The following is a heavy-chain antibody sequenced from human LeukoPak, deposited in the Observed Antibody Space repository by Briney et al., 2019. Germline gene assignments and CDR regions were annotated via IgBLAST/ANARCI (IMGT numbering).Heavy chain of an antibody. Sequence: GGSLRLSCAASGFTFSSYGMHWVRQAPGKGLEWVAFIRYDGSNKYYADSVKGRFTISRDNSKNTLYLQMNSLRAEDTAVYYCAKGKTIVVVSAVPFDYWGQGTLVTVSS. V-gene: IGHV3-30*02. CDR1: GFTFSSYG. CDR3: AKGKTIVVVSAVPFDY. J-gene: IGHJ4*02. CDR2: IRYDGSNK. D-gene: IGHD2-2*01.